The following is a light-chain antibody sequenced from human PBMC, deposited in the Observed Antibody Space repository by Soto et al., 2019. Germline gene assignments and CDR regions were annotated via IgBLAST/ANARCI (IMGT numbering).Light chain of an antibody. CDR3: QQRSNWPRT. Sequence: IVLTQSPATLSLSPGNGATLSCRASQNISSYLIWYQQKPGQSPRVLIYDVSNRATGIPTRFSGSGSGTDFTLTISSLETEDFAVYYCQQRSNWPRTFGQGTKV. J-gene: IGKJ1*01. CDR1: QNISSY. V-gene: IGKV3-11*01. CDR2: DVS.